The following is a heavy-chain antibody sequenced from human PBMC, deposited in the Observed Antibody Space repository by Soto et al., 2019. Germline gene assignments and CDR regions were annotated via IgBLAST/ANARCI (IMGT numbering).Heavy chain of an antibody. D-gene: IGHD4-17*01. CDR2: ISGSGGST. V-gene: IGHV3-23*01. CDR1: GFTFSSYA. Sequence: WGSLRLSCAASGFTFSSYAMSWVRQAPGKGLEWVSSISGSGGSTYYAYSVKVRFTISRDNSKNTLYLQMNSLRAEDTAVYYCAKGDYGEYIDXWGQGTLVTVSX. J-gene: IGHJ4*02. CDR3: AKGDYGEYIDX.